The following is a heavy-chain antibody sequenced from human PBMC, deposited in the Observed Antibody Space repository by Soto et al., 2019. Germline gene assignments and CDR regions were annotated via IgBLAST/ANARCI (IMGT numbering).Heavy chain of an antibody. J-gene: IGHJ5*02. CDR3: ARDMERTYYYDSSGYPWFDP. CDR2: ISSSSSYI. D-gene: IGHD3-22*01. CDR1: GFTFSSYS. V-gene: IGHV3-21*01. Sequence: PGGSLRLSCAASGFTFSSYSMNWVRQAPGKGLEWFSSISSSSSYIYYADSVKGRFTISRDNAKNSLYLQMNSLRAEDTAVYYCARDMERTYYYDSSGYPWFDPWGQGTLVTVSS.